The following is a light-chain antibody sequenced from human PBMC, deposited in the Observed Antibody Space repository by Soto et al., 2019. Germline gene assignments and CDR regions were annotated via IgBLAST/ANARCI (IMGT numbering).Light chain of an antibody. Sequence: QSALTQPASVSGSPGQSITISCSPVSNVGGYSYVSWYQQHPGKAPKLLIYAATNRPSGVSYRFSGSKSGNTASLTISGLQAEDEADYYCSSYTVSNTYVFGAGTKVTVL. CDR1: VSNVGGYSY. CDR2: AAT. CDR3: SSYTVSNTYV. V-gene: IGLV2-14*01. J-gene: IGLJ1*01.